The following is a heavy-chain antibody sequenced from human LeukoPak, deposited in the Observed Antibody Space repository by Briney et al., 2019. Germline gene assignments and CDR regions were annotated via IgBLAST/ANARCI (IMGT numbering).Heavy chain of an antibody. CDR2: INHSGST. CDR1: GGSFSGYY. CDR3: ARCAQWLVRGYFGL. Sequence: PSETLSLTCAVYGGSFSGYYWSWIRQPPGKGLEWIGEINHSGSTNYNPSLKSRVTISVDTSKNQFSLKLSSVTAADTAVYYCARCAQWLVRGYFGLWGRGTLVTVSS. D-gene: IGHD6-19*01. V-gene: IGHV4-34*01. J-gene: IGHJ2*01.